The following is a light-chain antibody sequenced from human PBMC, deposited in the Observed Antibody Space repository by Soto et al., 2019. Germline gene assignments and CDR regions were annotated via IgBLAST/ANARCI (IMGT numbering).Light chain of an antibody. J-gene: IGKJ1*01. CDR3: QHYNSDSDA. CDR1: QTISSW. CDR2: KAS. V-gene: IGKV1-5*03. Sequence: DIQMTQSPSTLSGSVGDRVTITCRASQTISSWLAWYQQKPGKAPKLLIYKASTLKSGVPSRFSGSGSGTEFTLTSSSLQPDDFATYYCQHYNSDSDAFGQGTKVEL.